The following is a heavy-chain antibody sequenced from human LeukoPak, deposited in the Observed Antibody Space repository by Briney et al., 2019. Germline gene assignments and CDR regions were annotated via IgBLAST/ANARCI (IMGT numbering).Heavy chain of an antibody. Sequence: GGSLRLSCAASGFTFSSHWMHWVRQAPGKGLVWVSRINNAGRDTTYADSVRGRFTISRDNAKNMLYLQMNSLRAEDTAVYYCAKGKDSVAGATNDYWGQGTLVTVSS. CDR2: INNAGRDT. V-gene: IGHV3-74*01. CDR3: AKGKDSVAGATNDY. D-gene: IGHD6-19*01. J-gene: IGHJ4*02. CDR1: GFTFSSHW.